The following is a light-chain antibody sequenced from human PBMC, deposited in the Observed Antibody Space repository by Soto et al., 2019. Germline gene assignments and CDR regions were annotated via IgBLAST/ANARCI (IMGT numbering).Light chain of an antibody. J-gene: IGKJ1*01. CDR3: KQYGSWT. Sequence: EIVLTQSPGTLSVSPGERATLSCRASQTISSNNLAWYQQKPGQAPSLLIYGTSSRATGIQERFSGSGSGTVFTLTISRLEHEDSAIYYCKQYGSWTFGQGSKVEIK. CDR2: GTS. CDR1: QTISSNN. V-gene: IGKV3-20*01.